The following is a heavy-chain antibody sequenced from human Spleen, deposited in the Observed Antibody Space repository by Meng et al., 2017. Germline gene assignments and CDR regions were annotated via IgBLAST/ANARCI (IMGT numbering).Heavy chain of an antibody. CDR3: ARDKSHYDGRSGWFDP. V-gene: IGHV3-30-3*01. D-gene: IGHD3-16*01. CDR2: VSHDGNSG. J-gene: IGHJ5*02. CDR1: GSTFTDYA. Sequence: QVQLVESGGGVVQPGRSLRLSCATSGSTFTDYAMHWVRQAPGKGPQWVAIVSHDGNSGCYADSVKGRFSVSRDNFKNIQFLHMNSLRPEDTALYYCARDKSHYDGRSGWFDPWGQGTLVTVSS.